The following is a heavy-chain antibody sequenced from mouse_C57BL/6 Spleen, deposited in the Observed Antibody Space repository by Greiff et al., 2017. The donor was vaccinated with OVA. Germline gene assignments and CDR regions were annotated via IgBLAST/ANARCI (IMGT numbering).Heavy chain of an antibody. CDR1: GFSLTSYA. CDR3: ARDYVSSYGFAY. J-gene: IGHJ3*01. Sequence: VKLMESGPGLVAPSQSLSITCTVSGFSLTSYAISWVRQPPGKGLEWLGVIWTGGGTNYNSALKYRQSICTDNSKSPVFLKMNSLQPDDTARYYCARDYVSSYGFAYWGQGTLVTVSA. CDR2: IWTGGGT. V-gene: IGHV2-9-1*01. D-gene: IGHD1-1*01.